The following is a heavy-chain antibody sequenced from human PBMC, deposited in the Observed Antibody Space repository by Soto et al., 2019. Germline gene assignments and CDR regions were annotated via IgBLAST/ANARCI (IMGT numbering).Heavy chain of an antibody. Sequence: ASVKVSCKASGYTFTSYGISWVRQAPGQGLEWMGWISAYNGNTNYAQKLQGRVTMTTDTSTSTAYMELRSLRSDDTAVYYCAREGYSSSSASNYYYYYGMDVWGQGTTVTVSS. V-gene: IGHV1-18*04. CDR1: GYTFTSYG. CDR3: AREGYSSSSASNYYYYYGMDV. D-gene: IGHD6-6*01. J-gene: IGHJ6*02. CDR2: ISAYNGNT.